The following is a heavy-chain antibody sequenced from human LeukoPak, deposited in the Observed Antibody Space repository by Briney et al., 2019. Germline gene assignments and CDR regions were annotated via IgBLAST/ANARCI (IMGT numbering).Heavy chain of an antibody. CDR3: AKLYYDILTGYSPFDY. V-gene: IGHV3-23*01. J-gene: IGHJ4*02. D-gene: IGHD3-9*01. Sequence: GGSLRLSCTASGFTFSSYAMSWVRQASGKGLEWVSAISGSGGSTYYADSVKGRFTISRDNSKNTLYLQMNNLRAEDTAVYYCAKLYYDILTGYSPFDYWGQGTLVTVSS. CDR1: GFTFSSYA. CDR2: ISGSGGST.